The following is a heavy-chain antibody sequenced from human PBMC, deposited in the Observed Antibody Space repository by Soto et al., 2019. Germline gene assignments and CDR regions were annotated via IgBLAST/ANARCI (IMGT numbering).Heavy chain of an antibody. J-gene: IGHJ4*02. D-gene: IGHD6-13*01. CDR2: INHSGST. CDR1: GGSFSGYY. CDR3: ARVVAAAGWYLDY. Sequence: SETLSLTCAVYGGSFSGYYWSWIRQPPGKGLEWIGEINHSGSTNYNPSLKSRVTISVDTSKNQFSLKLSSVTTADTAVYYCARVVAAAGWYLDYWGQGTLVTVSS. V-gene: IGHV4-34*01.